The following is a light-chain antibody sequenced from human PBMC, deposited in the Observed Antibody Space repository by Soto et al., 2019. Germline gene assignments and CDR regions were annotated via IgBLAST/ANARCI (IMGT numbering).Light chain of an antibody. CDR1: QSVSSY. V-gene: IGKV3-11*01. J-gene: IGKJ2*01. CDR2: DAS. CDR3: QQRSNWPYT. Sequence: EIVLTQSPATLSLSPGERATLSCRASQSVSSYLAWYQQKPGQAPRLLISDASNRATGIPARFSGSGSGTDFSLTISSLEPEDFAVYYCQQRSNWPYTFDQGTKLEIK.